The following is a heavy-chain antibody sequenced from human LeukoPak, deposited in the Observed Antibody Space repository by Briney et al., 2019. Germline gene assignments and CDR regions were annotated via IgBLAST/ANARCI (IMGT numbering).Heavy chain of an antibody. CDR3: ARDHMSF. CDR2: ISHIGSAI. CDR1: GFSFGAYE. J-gene: IGHJ4*02. Sequence: GGSLRLSCEVSGFSFGAYEMNWVRQAPGKGLEWVSLISHIGSAINYADSVEGRFVISRDNAKNSLFLQMSSLRVEDTATYYCARDHMSFWGQGTLVTVSS. V-gene: IGHV3-48*03. D-gene: IGHD3-10*01.